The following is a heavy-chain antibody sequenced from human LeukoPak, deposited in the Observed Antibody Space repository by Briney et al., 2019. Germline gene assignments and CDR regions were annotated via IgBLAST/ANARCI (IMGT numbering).Heavy chain of an antibody. CDR1: GFTFDDYA. CDR2: ISWNSGSI. V-gene: IGHV3-9*01. D-gene: IGHD3-10*01. CDR3: ARGPGPYYDGSGTPWPYYFDY. J-gene: IGHJ4*02. Sequence: GRSLRLSCAASGFTFDDYAMHWVRQAPGKGLEWASGISWNSGSIGYADSVKGRFTISRDNAKNTLYLQMNSLRAEDTAVYYCARGPGPYYDGSGTPWPYYFDYWGQGTLVTVSS.